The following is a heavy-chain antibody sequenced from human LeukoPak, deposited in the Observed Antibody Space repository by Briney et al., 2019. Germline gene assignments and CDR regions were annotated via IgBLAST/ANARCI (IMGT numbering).Heavy chain of an antibody. J-gene: IGHJ4*02. CDR2: IYYSGST. CDR1: GGSISSYY. CDR3: AREGYYDSSGYPTFDY. Sequence: PSETLCLSCTVSGGSISSYYWSWIRQPPGKGLEWVGYIYYSGSTNYNPSLKSRVTISVDTSKNQFYLKLSSVTAADTAVYYCAREGYYDSSGYPTFDYGGQGTLVTVSS. D-gene: IGHD3-22*01. V-gene: IGHV4-59*01.